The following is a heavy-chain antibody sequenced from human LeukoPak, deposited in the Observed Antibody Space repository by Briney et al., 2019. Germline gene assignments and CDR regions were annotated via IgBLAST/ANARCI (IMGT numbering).Heavy chain of an antibody. D-gene: IGHD3-22*01. J-gene: IGHJ3*02. CDR2: INPSGGST. Sequence: ASVKVSCKASGYTFTSYYMHWVRQAPGQGLEWMGIINPSGGSTSYAQKFQGRVTMTRDTSTSTVYMELSSLRSEDTAVYYCARDHYYDSSGYNRDAFDIWGQGTMVTVSS. CDR3: ARDHYYDSSGYNRDAFDI. V-gene: IGHV1-46*01. CDR1: GYTFTSYY.